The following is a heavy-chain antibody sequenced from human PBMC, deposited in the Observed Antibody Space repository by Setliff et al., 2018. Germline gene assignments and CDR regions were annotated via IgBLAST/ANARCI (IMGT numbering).Heavy chain of an antibody. D-gene: IGHD6-19*01. CDR1: RGSITDENSW. CDR3: AVDHVTNIAESGYGYTRIDP. V-gene: IGHV4-61*02. CDR2: IYIRGGT. J-gene: IGHJ5*02. Sequence: PSETLSLTCTVSRGSITDENSWWAWIRQPAGKRPEWLGLIYIRGGTDYNPSLKSRVTISLDTSRNQFSLNLTSVTAADTAVYYCAVDHVTNIAESGYGYTRIDPWGQGIPVTVSS.